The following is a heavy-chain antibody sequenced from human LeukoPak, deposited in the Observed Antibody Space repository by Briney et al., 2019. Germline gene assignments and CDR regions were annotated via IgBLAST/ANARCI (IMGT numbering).Heavy chain of an antibody. CDR1: GFTFSSYA. V-gene: IGHV3-30*04. CDR3: AREMFDP. CDR2: ISYDGSSK. Sequence: GSLRLSCAASGFTFSSYAMHWVRQAPGKGLEWVAVISYDGSSKYYADSVKGRFTISRDNSKNTLYLQMNSLRAEDTAVYYCAREMFDPWGQGTLVTVSS. J-gene: IGHJ5*02.